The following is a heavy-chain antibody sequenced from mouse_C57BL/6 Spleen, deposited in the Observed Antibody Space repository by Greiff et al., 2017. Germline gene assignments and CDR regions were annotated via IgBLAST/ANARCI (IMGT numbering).Heavy chain of an antibody. CDR1: GYTFTDYE. J-gene: IGHJ2*01. D-gene: IGHD2-3*01. CDR2: IDPETGGT. Sequence: VQLQESGAELVRPGASVTLSCKASGYTFTDYEMHWVKQTPVHGLEWIGAIDPETGGTAYNQKFKGKAILTADKSSSTAYMELRSLTSEDSAVYYCTRNGYYKYYFDYWGQGTTLTVSS. CDR3: TRNGYYKYYFDY. V-gene: IGHV1-15*01.